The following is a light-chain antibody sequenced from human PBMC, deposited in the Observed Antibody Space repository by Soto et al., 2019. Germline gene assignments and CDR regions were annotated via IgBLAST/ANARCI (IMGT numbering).Light chain of an antibody. Sequence: DIVMTQSPDSLAVSLGERATINCKSSQSVLYSSNNKNYLAWYQRKPGQPPKLLIYWASTRESGVPDRFSGSGSETDFTLTISSLQADDVAVYYCHQHYNFPLTFGGGTKVEIK. V-gene: IGKV4-1*01. CDR3: HQHYNFPLT. CDR2: WAS. J-gene: IGKJ4*01. CDR1: QSVLYSSNNKNY.